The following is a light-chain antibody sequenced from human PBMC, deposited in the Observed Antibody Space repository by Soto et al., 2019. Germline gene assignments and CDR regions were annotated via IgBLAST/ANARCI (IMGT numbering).Light chain of an antibody. CDR1: QSVLYSSNNKNY. J-gene: IGKJ2*01. Sequence: DIVMTQSPDSLAVSLGERATINCKSSQSVLYSSNNKNYLAWYQQKPGQPPKLLIYWASTRESGVPDRFSGSGSGTDFTLTISSLQAEDVAVYYCQHYNHWPLEYTFGQGTKLEIK. CDR3: QHYNHWPLEYT. CDR2: WAS. V-gene: IGKV4-1*01.